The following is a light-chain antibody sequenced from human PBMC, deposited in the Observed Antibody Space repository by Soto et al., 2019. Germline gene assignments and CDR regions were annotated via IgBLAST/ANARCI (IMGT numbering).Light chain of an antibody. J-gene: IGKJ1*01. CDR2: AAS. CDR1: QGISSY. Sequence: DIQLTQSPSFLSASVGDRVTITCRASQGISSYLAWYQQKPGKAPKLLIYAASTLQSEVPSRFSGSGTGTEFTLTSSSLQPEDFATYYCQQLNSYPSFGQGTKVEIK. CDR3: QQLNSYPS. V-gene: IGKV1-9*01.